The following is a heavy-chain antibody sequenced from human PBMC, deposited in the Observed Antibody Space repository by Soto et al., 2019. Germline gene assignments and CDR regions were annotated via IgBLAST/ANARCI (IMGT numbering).Heavy chain of an antibody. V-gene: IGHV4-31*03. CDR1: GGSISSGLYY. CDR3: ARDEKYNWNYFEY. Sequence: SETLSLTCTVSGGSISSGLYYWSWIRQHPGKGLEWIGYIYYSGSTDYNPSLKSRLNISLDTSKNQFSLKLSSVTAADTAIYYCARDEKYNWNYFEYWGQGILVTVSS. D-gene: IGHD1-20*01. CDR2: IYYSGST. J-gene: IGHJ4*02.